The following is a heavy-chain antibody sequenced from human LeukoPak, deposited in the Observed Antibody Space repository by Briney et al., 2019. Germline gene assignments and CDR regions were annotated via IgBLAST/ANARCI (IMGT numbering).Heavy chain of an antibody. CDR1: GFTFSHYG. D-gene: IGHD2/OR15-2a*01. V-gene: IGHV3-30*02. J-gene: IGHJ4*02. CDR3: ATDGIPSATALAN. CDR2: IKYDGSKI. Sequence: GGSLRLSCETSGFTFSHYGIHWVRQVPGMGLEWVAFIKYDGSKIYYAESVQGRFTISRDNFKNNLFLQMTRMRPQDTAVYYCATDGIPSATALANWGQGTLVTVSS.